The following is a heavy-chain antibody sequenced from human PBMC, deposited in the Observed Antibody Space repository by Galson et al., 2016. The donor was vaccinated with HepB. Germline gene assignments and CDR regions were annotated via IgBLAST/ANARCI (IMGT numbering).Heavy chain of an antibody. CDR2: INTGNGDT. J-gene: IGHJ3*02. V-gene: IGHV1-3*04. CDR1: GYTFTTYA. CDR3: ARVRKVIVVGDAFDI. D-gene: IGHD3-16*02. Sequence: SVKVSCRASGYTFTTYAMHWVRQGPGQSLEWMGWINTGNGDTKHSQSFQGRVTITRNTSASTTYMGLSSLRSEDTAVYYCARVRKVIVVGDAFDIWGQGTMVTVSS.